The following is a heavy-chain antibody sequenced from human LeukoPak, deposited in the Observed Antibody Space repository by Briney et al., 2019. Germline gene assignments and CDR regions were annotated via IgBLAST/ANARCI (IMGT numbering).Heavy chain of an antibody. D-gene: IGHD3-9*01. CDR2: IYSGGST. V-gene: IGHV3-66*01. Sequence: GGSLRLSCAASEFSVGSNYMTWVRQAPGKGLEWVSVIYSGGSTYYADSVKGRFTISRDNSKNTLYLQMNSLRAEDTAVYYCARSLYDILTGYNLFDYWGQGTLVTVSS. J-gene: IGHJ4*02. CDR1: EFSVGSNY. CDR3: ARSLYDILTGYNLFDY.